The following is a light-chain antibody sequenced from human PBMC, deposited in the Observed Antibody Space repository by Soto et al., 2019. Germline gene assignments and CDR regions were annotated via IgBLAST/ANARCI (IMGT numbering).Light chain of an antibody. J-gene: IGKJ3*01. CDR2: AAS. Sequence: IQLTQSPSSLSASVGDRVTITCRASQGISSYLAWYQQKPGKAPKLLIYAASTLQSGVPSRFSGSGSGTDFTLTISSLQHADFATYYCQQLNSYPYFTFGPGTKVDIK. CDR3: QQLNSYPYFT. V-gene: IGKV1-9*01. CDR1: QGISSY.